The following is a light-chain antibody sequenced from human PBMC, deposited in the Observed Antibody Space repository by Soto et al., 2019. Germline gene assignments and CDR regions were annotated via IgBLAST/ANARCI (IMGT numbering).Light chain of an antibody. CDR2: GTS. Sequence: AIQMTQSPSSLSASVGDRVTITCRASQDIRNELGWYQQRPGKAPKALIYGTSNLQSGVPSRFSGSGFGTDFTLTISSLQPEDFATYYCLQYRSYPRTFGQGTKVESK. V-gene: IGKV1-6*01. J-gene: IGKJ1*01. CDR3: LQYRSYPRT. CDR1: QDIRNE.